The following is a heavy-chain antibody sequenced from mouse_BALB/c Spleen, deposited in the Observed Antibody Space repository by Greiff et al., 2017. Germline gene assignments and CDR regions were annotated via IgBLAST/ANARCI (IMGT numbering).Heavy chain of an antibody. CDR3: AMEEEDGYFDY. Sequence: EVQRVESGGGLVKPGGSLKLSCAASGFTFSSYAMSWVRQSPEKRLEWVAEISSGGSYTYYPDTVTGRFTISRDNAKNTLYLEMSSLRSEDTAMYYCAMEEEDGYFDYWGQGTTLTVSS. J-gene: IGHJ2*01. V-gene: IGHV5-9-4*01. CDR2: ISSGGSYT. CDR1: GFTFSSYA. D-gene: IGHD2-3*01.